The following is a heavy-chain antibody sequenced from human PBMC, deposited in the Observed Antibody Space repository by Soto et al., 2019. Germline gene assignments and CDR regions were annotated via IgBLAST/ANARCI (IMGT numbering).Heavy chain of an antibody. CDR1: GGSISSSSYY. Sequence: SETLSLTCTVSGGSISSSSYYWGWIRQPPGKGLEWIGSIYSSGNTNYNPSLRSRVSLSIDTSKNQFSLKLNSVTAADTAVYYCARDRSDYGDYVEGFDYWGQGTLVTVS. V-gene: IGHV4-39*07. J-gene: IGHJ4*02. CDR3: ARDRSDYGDYVEGFDY. CDR2: IYSSGNT. D-gene: IGHD4-17*01.